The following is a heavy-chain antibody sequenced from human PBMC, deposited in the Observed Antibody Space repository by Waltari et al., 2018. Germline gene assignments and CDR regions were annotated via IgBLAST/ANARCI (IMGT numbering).Heavy chain of an antibody. V-gene: IGHV3-30-3*01. J-gene: IGHJ4*02. Sequence: QVQLVESGGGVVQPGRSLRLSCAASGLTFSSYAMHWVRQAPGKGLEWVAVISYDGSNQYYADSVKGRFTISRDNSKNTLYLQMNSLRAEDTAVYYCAKYSSSSAGFDYWGQGTLVTVSS. CDR3: AKYSSSSAGFDY. CDR2: ISYDGSNQ. CDR1: GLTFSSYA. D-gene: IGHD6-6*01.